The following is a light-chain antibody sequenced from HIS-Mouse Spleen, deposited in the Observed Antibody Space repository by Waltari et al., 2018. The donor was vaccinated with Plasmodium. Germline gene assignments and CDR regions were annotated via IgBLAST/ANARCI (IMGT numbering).Light chain of an antibody. CDR3: QAWDSSTVV. Sequence: SYELTQPPPVSVSPGQTASIPCSGDTLGDKYPCWYQQKPGQSPVLVIYQDSKRPSGIPERFSGSNSGNTATLTISGTQAMDEADYYCQAWDSSTVVFGGGTKLTVL. J-gene: IGLJ2*01. CDR2: QDS. CDR1: TLGDKY. V-gene: IGLV3-1*01.